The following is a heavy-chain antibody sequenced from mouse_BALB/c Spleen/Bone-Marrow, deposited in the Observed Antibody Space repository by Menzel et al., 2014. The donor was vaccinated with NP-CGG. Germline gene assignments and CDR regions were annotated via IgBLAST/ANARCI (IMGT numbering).Heavy chain of an antibody. D-gene: IGHD2-2*01. CDR2: ISNLAYSI. Sequence: EVQGVESGGGVVQPGGSRKLSCAASGFNFSDYGMAWVRLAPGKGPEWVAFISNLAYSIYYADTVTGRFTISRENAKNTLYLEMSSLRFEDTAMYYCTRDRGYDGGYYFDYWRQGTTLTVSS. CDR3: TRDRGYDGGYYFDY. CDR1: GFNFSDYG. V-gene: IGHV5-15*02. J-gene: IGHJ2*01.